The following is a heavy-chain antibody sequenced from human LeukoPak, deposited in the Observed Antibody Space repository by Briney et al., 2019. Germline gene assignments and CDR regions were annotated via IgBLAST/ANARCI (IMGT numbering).Heavy chain of an antibody. V-gene: IGHV3-30*02. Sequence: PGGSLRLSCAASGFTFSSYGMHWVRQAPGKGLEWVAFIRYDGSNKYYADSVKGRFTISRDNSKNTLYLQMNSLRAEDTAVYYCAKPSRDFDSSGYSHFDYWGQGTLVTVSS. CDR1: GFTFSSYG. CDR3: AKPSRDFDSSGYSHFDY. D-gene: IGHD3-22*01. CDR2: IRYDGSNK. J-gene: IGHJ4*02.